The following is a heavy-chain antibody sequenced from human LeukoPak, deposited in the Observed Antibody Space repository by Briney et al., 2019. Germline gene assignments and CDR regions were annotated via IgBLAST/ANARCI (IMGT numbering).Heavy chain of an antibody. V-gene: IGHV4-4*07. CDR2: IYTSGST. Sequence: PSETLSLTCTVSGGSISSYYWSWIRQPAGKGLEWIGRIYTSGSTNYNPSLKSRVTMSVDTSKNQFSLKLSSVTAADTAVYYCARHVEHDYDFWSGLRTYYFDYWGQGTLVTVSS. J-gene: IGHJ4*02. CDR3: ARHVEHDYDFWSGLRTYYFDY. CDR1: GGSISSYY. D-gene: IGHD3-3*01.